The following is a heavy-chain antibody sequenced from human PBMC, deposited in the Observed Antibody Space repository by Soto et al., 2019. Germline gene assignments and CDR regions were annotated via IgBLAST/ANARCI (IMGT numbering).Heavy chain of an antibody. Sequence: SETLSLTCAVYGGSFSGYYWSWIRQPPGKGLEWIGEINHSGSTNDNPSLKSRVTISVDTSKNQFSLKLSSVTAADTAVYYCARGRNSSSWYGRFDYWGQGTLVTVSS. D-gene: IGHD6-13*01. V-gene: IGHV4-34*01. J-gene: IGHJ4*02. CDR2: INHSGST. CDR1: GGSFSGYY. CDR3: ARGRNSSSWYGRFDY.